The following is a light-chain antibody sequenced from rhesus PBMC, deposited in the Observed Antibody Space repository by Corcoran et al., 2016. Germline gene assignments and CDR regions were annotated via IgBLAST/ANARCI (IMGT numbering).Light chain of an antibody. V-gene: IGKV1-19*01. Sequence: DIQMTQSPSSLSASVGDKVTITCHARQGISSWLAWYQQKKGKSPKPLIYYASSLQIGVPSRFSVSGSGTDYTLTISSLPPEDFATYYCQQYDDLPYRFGQRTKVEIK. J-gene: IGKJ2*01. CDR1: QGISSW. CDR3: QQYDDLPYR. CDR2: YAS.